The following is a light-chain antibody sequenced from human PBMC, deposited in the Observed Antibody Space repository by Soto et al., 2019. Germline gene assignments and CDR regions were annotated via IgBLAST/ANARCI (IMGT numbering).Light chain of an antibody. CDR1: SSDVGGYNY. Sequence: QSALTQSASVSGSPGQSITISCTGTSSDVGGYNYVSWYQHHPGKAPKLMIYGVSNRPSGVSNRFSGSKSGNTASLTISGLQPEDEADYYCCSYTTSNTRQIVFGTGTKVTVL. V-gene: IGLV2-14*03. CDR3: CSYTTSNTRQIV. J-gene: IGLJ1*01. CDR2: GVS.